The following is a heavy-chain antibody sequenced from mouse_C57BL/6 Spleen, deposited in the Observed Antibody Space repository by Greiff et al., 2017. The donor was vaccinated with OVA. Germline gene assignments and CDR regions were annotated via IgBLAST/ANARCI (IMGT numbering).Heavy chain of an antibody. V-gene: IGHV1-82*01. CDR2: IYPGDGDT. Sequence: VQLMESGPELVKPGASVKISCKASGYAFSSSWMNWVKPRPGKGLEWIGRIYPGDGDTNYNGKFKGKATLTADKSSSTAYMQLSSLTSEDSAFYFWARGDGNYDYWYVDVWGTGTTVTVSS. J-gene: IGHJ1*03. CDR1: GYAFSSSW. D-gene: IGHD2-1*01. CDR3: ARGDGNYDYWYVDV.